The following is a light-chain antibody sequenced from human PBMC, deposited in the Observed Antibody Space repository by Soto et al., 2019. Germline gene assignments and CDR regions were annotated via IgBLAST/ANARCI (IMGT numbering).Light chain of an antibody. V-gene: IGKV3D-20*02. Sequence: EIVMTQSPGTLSLSPGDRATLSCRAGQSVSSNNLAWYQQKPGQAPRLLIFGASSRATGIPDRFSGSGSGTDFTLTINSLEPEDFAVYYCQQRSNGPPTFGQGTRLEIK. CDR2: GAS. J-gene: IGKJ5*01. CDR1: QSVSSNN. CDR3: QQRSNGPPT.